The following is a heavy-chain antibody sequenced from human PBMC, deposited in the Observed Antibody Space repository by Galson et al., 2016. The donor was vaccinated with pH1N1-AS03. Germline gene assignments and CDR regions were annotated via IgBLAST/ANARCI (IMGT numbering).Heavy chain of an antibody. CDR1: QATFSSYG. Sequence: SLRLSCAASQATFSSYGMHWVRQAPGGGLEWVSFILSDGSETYYADSVKGRFTISRDNSKRTLFVQLNSLRRDDTAVYFCARDYAYCNGPSCFNIDDWGQGTLVIVSP. J-gene: IGHJ4*02. D-gene: IGHD2-21*01. V-gene: IGHV3-30*03. CDR2: ILSDGSET. CDR3: ARDYAYCNGPSCFNIDD.